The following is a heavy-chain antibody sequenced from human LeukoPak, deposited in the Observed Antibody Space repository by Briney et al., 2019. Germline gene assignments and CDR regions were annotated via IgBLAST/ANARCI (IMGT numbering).Heavy chain of an antibody. J-gene: IGHJ4*01. CDR2: IKQDGSET. V-gene: IGHV3-7*01. CDR3: VREGFYFFDF. Sequence: GRSLRLSCAASGFTFTNNFMSWVRQVPGKGLEWVANIKQDGSETTYADSVRGRFTIFRDNAKDSVYLQMNSLRAEDSATYYCVREGFYFFDFWGQGTLVTVSS. CDR1: GFTFTNNF.